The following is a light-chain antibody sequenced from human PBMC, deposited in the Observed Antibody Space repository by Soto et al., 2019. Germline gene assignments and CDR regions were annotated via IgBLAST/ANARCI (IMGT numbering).Light chain of an antibody. CDR1: QSVSIK. V-gene: IGKV3-15*01. CDR2: DTS. Sequence: EVVLTQSPATLSVSPGERATLSCRASQSVSIKLAWYQQKPGQAPRLLIYDTSTRATGIPARFSGFGSGTDFTLTISSLQSEDFAIYYCQQYNNWPAITFGQGTRLEIK. J-gene: IGKJ5*01. CDR3: QQYNNWPAIT.